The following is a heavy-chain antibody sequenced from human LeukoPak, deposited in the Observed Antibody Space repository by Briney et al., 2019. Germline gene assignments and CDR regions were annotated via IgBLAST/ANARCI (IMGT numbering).Heavy chain of an antibody. CDR1: GYTFTSYY. D-gene: IGHD3-22*01. J-gene: IGHJ6*03. CDR3: ARGMGSSGYSYYYYYMDV. Sequence: ASVKVSCKASGYTFTSYYMHWVRQAPGQGLEWMGIINPSGGSTSYAQKFQGRVTMTRDMSTSTVYMELSSLRSEDTAVYYCARGMGSSGYSYYYYYMDVWGKGTTVTVSS. CDR2: INPSGGST. V-gene: IGHV1-46*01.